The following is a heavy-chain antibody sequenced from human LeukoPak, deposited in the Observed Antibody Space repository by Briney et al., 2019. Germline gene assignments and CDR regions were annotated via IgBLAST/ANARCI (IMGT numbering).Heavy chain of an antibody. D-gene: IGHD2-8*02. CDR2: IKQDGSER. CDR3: ATSTGWRFDY. CDR1: GFTFSIYW. V-gene: IGHV3-7*01. Sequence: GGSLRLSCAASGFTFSIYWMSWVRQAPGKGLEWVANIKQDGSERYYVDSVKGRFTISRDNAKNSLWLQMNSLRAEDTAVYYCATSTGWRFDYWGQGTLVTVSS. J-gene: IGHJ4*02.